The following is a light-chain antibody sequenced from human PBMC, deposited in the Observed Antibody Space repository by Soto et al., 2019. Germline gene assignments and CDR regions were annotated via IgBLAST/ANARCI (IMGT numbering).Light chain of an antibody. CDR1: QSIRSY. CDR2: SAS. J-gene: IGKJ4*01. V-gene: IGKV1-39*01. Sequence: DIQMTQSPSSLSASLGDRVTITCRANQSIRSYLNWFQQQPRNAPKLLIYSASNLQIGVPSRFSGSGSGTDFTLTISSLLPEDFATYYCQQSFSTPLTFGGGTKVDNK. CDR3: QQSFSTPLT.